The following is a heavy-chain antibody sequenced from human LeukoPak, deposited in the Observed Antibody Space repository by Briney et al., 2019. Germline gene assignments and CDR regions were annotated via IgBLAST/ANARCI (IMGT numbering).Heavy chain of an antibody. D-gene: IGHD6-13*01. V-gene: IGHV3-30*02. CDR1: GFTLSRYA. CDR3: AKRWGTTWSYFDF. CDR2: IQFDGDNK. Sequence: GGSLRLSCVASGFTLSRYAMHWVRQAPGKGLEWVAFIQFDGDNKYYADSVKGRFTISRDNSQNTLYLQMNSLTVEDTAVYYCAKRWGTTWSYFDFWGQGTLVTVSS. J-gene: IGHJ4*02.